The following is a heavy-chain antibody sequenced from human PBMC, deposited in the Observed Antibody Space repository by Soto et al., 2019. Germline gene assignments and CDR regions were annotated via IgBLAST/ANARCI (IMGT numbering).Heavy chain of an antibody. CDR1: GGSFSGYY. J-gene: IGHJ3*02. V-gene: IGHV4-34*01. D-gene: IGHD1-26*01. CDR2: INDSGST. CDR3: GTSKIPGRRGASI. Sequence: SETLSLTCAVYGGSFSGYYWSWIRQPPGKGLEWIGEINDSGSTNHNPSLKSRVTISVDRSKNQFSLKLSSVTAADTAMYYCGTSKIPGRRGASIWGQGTMVTVSS.